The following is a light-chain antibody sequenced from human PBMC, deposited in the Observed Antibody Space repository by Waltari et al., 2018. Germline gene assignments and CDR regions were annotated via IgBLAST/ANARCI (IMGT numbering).Light chain of an antibody. CDR1: QSVSSW. J-gene: IGKJ1*01. V-gene: IGKV1-5*03. Sequence: DIQMTQSPSSLSASVGESVTITCRARQSVSSWLAWYRQKPGKAPDLLIYKASILESGVPSRFSGSGFGTEFTLTINSLQPDDSATYYCQQYDSYPLTFGQGTKVEIK. CDR2: KAS. CDR3: QQYDSYPLT.